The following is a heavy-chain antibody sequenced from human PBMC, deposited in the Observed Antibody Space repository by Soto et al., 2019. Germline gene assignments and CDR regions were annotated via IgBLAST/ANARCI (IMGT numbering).Heavy chain of an antibody. CDR3: ATIPRSSWLFDI. CDR2: IYYSGST. CDR1: GGSISSYY. D-gene: IGHD6-13*01. J-gene: IGHJ3*02. Sequence: QVQLQESGPGLVKPSETLSLTCTVSGGSISSYYWSWIRQPPGKGLEWIGYIYYSGSTNYTPSLKSRGTISVDTSKNQFSLKLSSVTAADTAVYYCATIPRSSWLFDIWGQGTMVTVSS. V-gene: IGHV4-59*01.